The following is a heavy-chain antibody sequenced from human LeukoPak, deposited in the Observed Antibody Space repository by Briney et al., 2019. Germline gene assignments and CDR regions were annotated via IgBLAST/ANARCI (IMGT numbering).Heavy chain of an antibody. CDR2: IYPGDSDT. CDR1: GYSFTSYW. V-gene: IGHV5-51*01. CDR3: AVGTVTIDY. J-gene: IGHJ4*02. Sequence: GASLKISCKGSGYSFTSYWIGWVRPRPGKGLEWMGIIYPGDSDTRYSPSFQGQVTISSDKSISTSYLQWSSLKASDTAMYYCAVGTVTIDYWGQGTLVTVSS. D-gene: IGHD4-11*01.